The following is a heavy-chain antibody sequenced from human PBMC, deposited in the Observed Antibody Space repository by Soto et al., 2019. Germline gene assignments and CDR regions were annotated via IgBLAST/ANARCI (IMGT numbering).Heavy chain of an antibody. CDR3: AREIDFTVGGLVISDGMDV. CDR1: GFTFRYYG. Sequence: GGSLRLSCAASGFTFRYYGMHWVRQAPGKGLAWVAFISFDGSNQNYEDSVKGRFTVSRDNSNSTMSLQMDSLRPEDTAVYYCAREIDFTVGGLVISDGMDVWGQGTTVTVSS. CDR2: ISFDGSNQ. J-gene: IGHJ6*02. D-gene: IGHD3-10*01. V-gene: IGHV3-30*03.